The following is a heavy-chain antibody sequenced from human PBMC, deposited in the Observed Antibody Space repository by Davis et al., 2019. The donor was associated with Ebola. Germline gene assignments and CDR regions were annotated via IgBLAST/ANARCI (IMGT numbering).Heavy chain of an antibody. CDR2: FDPEDGEA. CDR1: GYTFTGYY. J-gene: IGHJ3*02. D-gene: IGHD2-15*01. V-gene: IGHV1-24*01. Sequence: AASVKVSRKASGYTFTGYYMHWVRQAPGKGLEWMGNFDPEDGEAIYAQRFQDRVTMTEDTSTDTAYMELSSLRSEDTAIYYCAAGGIGGGFDIWGQGTMVTVSS. CDR3: AAGGIGGGFDI.